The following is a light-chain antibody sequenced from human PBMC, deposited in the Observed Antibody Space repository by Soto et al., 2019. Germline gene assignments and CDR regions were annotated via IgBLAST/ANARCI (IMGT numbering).Light chain of an antibody. Sequence: SALTQPPSASGSPGQSVTISCNGTSRDIGGYDFVSWSQQPPDKAPKSLIYSVIKRPSGVPDRFSGSKSGNTASLTVSGLQTDDEADYYCSSYGGSNNLLFGGGTKLTVL. CDR3: SSYGGSNNLL. J-gene: IGLJ2*01. CDR2: SVI. V-gene: IGLV2-8*01. CDR1: SRDIGGYDF.